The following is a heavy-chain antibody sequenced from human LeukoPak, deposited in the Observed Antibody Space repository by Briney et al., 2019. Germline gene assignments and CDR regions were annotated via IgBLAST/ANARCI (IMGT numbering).Heavy chain of an antibody. Sequence: GGSLRLSWTASGFTVSSNYMTWFRQARGKGLEWVSLLYSAGSTYYADSVTGRFTISRDNSQNTLYLQMNSLRPDDTAVYYCARGFRSNPHDAFDIWGQGTMVTVSS. CDR3: ARGFRSNPHDAFDI. CDR1: GFTVSSNY. CDR2: LYSAGST. V-gene: IGHV3-66*02. J-gene: IGHJ3*02. D-gene: IGHD1-26*01.